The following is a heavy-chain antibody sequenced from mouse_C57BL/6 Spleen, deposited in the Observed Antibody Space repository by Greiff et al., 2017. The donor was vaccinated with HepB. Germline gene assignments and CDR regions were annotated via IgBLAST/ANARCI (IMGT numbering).Heavy chain of an antibody. V-gene: IGHV1-72*01. CDR1: GYTFTSYW. Sequence: QVQLQQPGAELVKPGASVKLSCKASGYTFTSYWMHWVKQRPGRGLERIGRIDPNSGGTKYNEKFKSKATLTVDKPSSTAYMQLSSLTSEDSAVYYCARREDDDGLLFDYWGQGTTLTVSS. CDR2: IDPNSGGT. D-gene: IGHD2-4*01. J-gene: IGHJ2*01. CDR3: ARREDDDGLLFDY.